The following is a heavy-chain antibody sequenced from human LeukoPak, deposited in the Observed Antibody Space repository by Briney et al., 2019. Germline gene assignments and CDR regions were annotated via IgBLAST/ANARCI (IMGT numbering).Heavy chain of an antibody. V-gene: IGHV1-46*01. CDR1: GYTFTSYD. Sequence: ASVKVSCKASGYTFTSYDMHWVRQAPGQGLEWMGFINPSGGSTRYAQNFQGRVTMTRDMSTRTVYMELNSLRIEDTAVYYCARDGKKNCYDRSGYYFDYWGQGTLVTVSS. CDR2: INPSGGST. D-gene: IGHD3-22*01. CDR3: ARDGKKNCYDRSGYYFDY. J-gene: IGHJ4*02.